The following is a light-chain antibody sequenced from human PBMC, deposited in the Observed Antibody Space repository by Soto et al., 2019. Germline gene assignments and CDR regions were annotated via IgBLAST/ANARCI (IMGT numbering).Light chain of an antibody. J-gene: IGKJ5*01. Sequence: DIQLTQSPSTLSAAVGDSVTISFRASQNIRNLLAWYQQKPGKAPKPLIFDASTLKTGVPSRFGGSGSGAEFNFTITGLQPDDFATYFCQQYYTYSTFGQGTRLEIK. CDR2: DAS. CDR1: QNIRNL. V-gene: IGKV1-5*01. CDR3: QQYYTYST.